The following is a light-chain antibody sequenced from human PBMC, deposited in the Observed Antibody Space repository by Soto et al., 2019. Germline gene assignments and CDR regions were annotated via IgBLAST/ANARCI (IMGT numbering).Light chain of an antibody. V-gene: IGKV1-5*01. CDR2: DAS. J-gene: IGKJ1*01. Sequence: DIQMTQSPSTLSASVGDRVTITCRAGQSISSWLAWYQQKPGKAPKLLIYDASSLESGVPSRFSGSGSGTEFTLTISSLQPDDFATYYCQQYNSYSGTFGQGTKV. CDR1: QSISSW. CDR3: QQYNSYSGT.